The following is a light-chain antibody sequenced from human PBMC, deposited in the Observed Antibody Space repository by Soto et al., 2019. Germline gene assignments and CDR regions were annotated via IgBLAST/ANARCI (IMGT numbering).Light chain of an antibody. CDR2: SNN. CDR1: SSDIGSNT. J-gene: IGLJ1*01. V-gene: IGLV1-44*01. CDR3: AAWDDTLNGYV. Sequence: QPVRTQPPSASGTPGQRVTISCSGSSSDIGSNTVNWYQQLPGTAPKLLIYSNNQRPSGVPDRFSGSKSGTSASLAISGLQSEEEADYYSAAWDDTLNGYVFGTGTKVTVL.